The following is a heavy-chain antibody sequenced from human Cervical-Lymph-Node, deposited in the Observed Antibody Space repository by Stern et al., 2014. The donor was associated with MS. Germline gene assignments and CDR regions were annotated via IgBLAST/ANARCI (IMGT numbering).Heavy chain of an antibody. CDR3: AVQLVGSMTSDLFGYFAMDV. J-gene: IGHJ6*02. V-gene: IGHV1-2*06. CDR1: GNTFSGDY. Sequence: VQLVESGAEVKKPGASVKVSCKASGNTFSGDYMHWVRQAPGQGLEWMGRVNPNSGDTNYAQKFQDRVIMTRDTSINTAYMELNRLKSDDTAVYYCAVQLVGSMTSDLFGYFAMDVWGQGTTVTVSS. CDR2: VNPNSGDT. D-gene: IGHD2/OR15-2a*01.